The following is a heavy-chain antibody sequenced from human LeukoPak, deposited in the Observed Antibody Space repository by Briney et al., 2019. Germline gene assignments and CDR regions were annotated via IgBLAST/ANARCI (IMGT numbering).Heavy chain of an antibody. J-gene: IGHJ5*02. Sequence: SDTLSLTCDVYRYSVNNNDWWGWIRPPPGKGLEWIGYIYHNGDTYYSPSLKSRITLSVDTSKNQFSLRLTSVTAMDAAVYYCAKKVAGVGWFDPWGQGTLVTVSS. V-gene: IGHV4-28*01. CDR3: AKKVAGVGWFDP. D-gene: IGHD7-27*01. CDR2: IYHNGDT. CDR1: RYSVNNNDW.